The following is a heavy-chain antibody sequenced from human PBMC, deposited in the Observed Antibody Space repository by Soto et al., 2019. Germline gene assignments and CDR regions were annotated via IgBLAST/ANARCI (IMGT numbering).Heavy chain of an antibody. CDR2: IIPIFGTA. D-gene: IGHD3-9*01. CDR3: ASSGRADILTGGGYY. J-gene: IGHJ4*02. Sequence: QVQLVQSGAEVKKPGSSVKVSCKASGGTFSSYAISWVRQAPGQGLEWMGGIIPIFGTANYAQKFQGRVTITADKARSTAYMELSSLRSEDTAVYYCASSGRADILTGGGYYWGQGTLVTVSS. CDR1: GGTFSSYA. V-gene: IGHV1-69*06.